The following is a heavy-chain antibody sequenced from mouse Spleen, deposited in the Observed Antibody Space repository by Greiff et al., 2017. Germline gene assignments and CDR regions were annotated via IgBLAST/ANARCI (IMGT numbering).Heavy chain of an antibody. V-gene: IGHV1S135*01. CDR1: GYAFTSYN. D-gene: IGHD2-4*01. J-gene: IGHJ2*01. Sequence: VQLQQSGPELVKPGASVKVSCKASGYAFTSYNMYWVKQSHGKSLEWIGYIDPYNGGTSYNQKFKGKATLTVDKSSSTAYMHLNSLTSEDSAVYYCARPRSTMITTGFDYWGQGTTLTVSS. CDR2: IDPYNGGT. CDR3: ARPRSTMITTGFDY.